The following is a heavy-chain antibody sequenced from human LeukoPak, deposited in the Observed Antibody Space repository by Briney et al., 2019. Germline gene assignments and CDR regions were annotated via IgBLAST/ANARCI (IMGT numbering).Heavy chain of an antibody. CDR3: ATVWGATTGSPLDY. CDR2: ISAYNGNT. J-gene: IGHJ4*02. V-gene: IGHV1-18*01. CDR1: GYTFTSYG. Sequence: ASVKVSCKASGYTFTSYGISWVRQAPGQGLEWMGWISAYNGNTNYAQKLQGRVTMTTDTSTSTAYMELRSLRSDDTAVYYCATVWGATTGSPLDYWGQGTLVTVSS. D-gene: IGHD1-26*01.